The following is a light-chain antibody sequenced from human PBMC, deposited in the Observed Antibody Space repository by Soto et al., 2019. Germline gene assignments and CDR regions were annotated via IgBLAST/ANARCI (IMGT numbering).Light chain of an antibody. Sequence: QTVVTQEPSLTVSPGGTVTLTCASSTGAVTSGYYPNWVQQKPGQTPRALIYSTDNKHSWTPARFSGSLLGGKAARTLSGARPEDEVEYYCFLYLGVYVVSGGGTNLT. V-gene: IGLV7-43*01. CDR1: TGAVTSGYY. CDR3: FLYLGVYVV. CDR2: STD. J-gene: IGLJ2*01.